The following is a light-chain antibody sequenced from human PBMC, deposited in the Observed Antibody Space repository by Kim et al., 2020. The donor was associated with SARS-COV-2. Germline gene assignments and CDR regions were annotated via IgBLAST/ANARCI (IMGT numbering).Light chain of an antibody. CDR2: DAS. V-gene: IGKV3-15*01. J-gene: IGKJ2*01. CDR1: QSVSSN. CDR3: QQYDKWPPYT. Sequence: SPGERRTSSCGASQSVSSNLAWYQQKPGQAPRLLIYDASTRVTGIPARFSGSGSGTEFTLTISSPQSEDFAVYYCQQYDKWPPYTFGQGTKLEI.